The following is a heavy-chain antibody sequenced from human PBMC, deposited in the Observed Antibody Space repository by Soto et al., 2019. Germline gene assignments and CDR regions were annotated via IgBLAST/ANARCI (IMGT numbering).Heavy chain of an antibody. CDR2: ITGSSTVL. J-gene: IGHJ1*01. D-gene: IGHD4-17*01. Sequence: PGWSLRLSCATAGFYFNDDTMNWVRHAPRKGLEWLASITGSSTVLYYAASVKGRFIISRDNVKKSLFLQMDDLRVDDTAVYHFERDGTTWHVNWGQ. CDR3: ERDGTTWHVN. V-gene: IGHV3-21*01. CDR1: GFYFNDDT.